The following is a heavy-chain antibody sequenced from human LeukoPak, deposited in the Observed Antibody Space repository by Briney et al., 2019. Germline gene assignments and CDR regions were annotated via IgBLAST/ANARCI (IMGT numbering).Heavy chain of an antibody. D-gene: IGHD1-14*01. V-gene: IGHV1-2*02. Sequence: SSVKVCCKAAGYTFDNFYIHLVRQPPGQGPEWMGWINGNDGSTKYAQKFQGRITMTRVTAISTVYMDLSGLRPDDTTTYYCARDEGSTYNQLDYWGKGTLVTVSS. CDR1: GYTFDNFY. J-gene: IGHJ4*02. CDR2: INGNDGST. CDR3: ARDEGSTYNQLDY.